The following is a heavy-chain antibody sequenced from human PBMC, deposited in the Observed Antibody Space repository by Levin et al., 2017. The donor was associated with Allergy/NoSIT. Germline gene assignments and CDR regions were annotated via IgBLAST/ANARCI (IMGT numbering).Heavy chain of an antibody. V-gene: IGHV3-23*01. CDR2: ISGSGDAT. D-gene: IGHD6-19*01. J-gene: IGHJ5*02. Sequence: GESLKISCAASGFNFRYYAMHWVRQAPGKGLEWVSEISGSGDATYYADSVRGRFTISRDNSKNTVFLQIIGLRVQDTAIYYCAKEGGWYGRYIWFDPWDHGSLVTVSS. CDR1: GFNFRYYA. CDR3: AKEGGWYGRYIWFDP.